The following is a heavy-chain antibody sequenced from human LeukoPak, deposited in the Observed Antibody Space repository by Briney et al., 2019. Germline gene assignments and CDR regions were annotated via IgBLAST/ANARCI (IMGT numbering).Heavy chain of an antibody. CDR2: IYHGEST. J-gene: IGHJ4*02. D-gene: IGHD6-13*01. CDR1: GGSISSSNW. V-gene: IGHV4-4*02. Sequence: PSETLSLTCAVSGGSISSSNWWSWVRQPPGKGLEWIGEIYHGESTNYNPSLKSRVTISVDKSKNQFPLKLHSVTAADTAIYYCATYKQELAFDSWGQGTLVTVSS. CDR3: ATYKQELAFDS.